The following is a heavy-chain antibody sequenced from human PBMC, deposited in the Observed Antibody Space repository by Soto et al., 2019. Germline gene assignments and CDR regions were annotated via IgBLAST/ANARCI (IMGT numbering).Heavy chain of an antibody. CDR2: ISSSSSYI. J-gene: IGHJ5*02. Sequence: EVQLVESGGGLVKPGGSLRLSCGASGFTFSSYSMNWVRQAPGKGLEWVSSISSSSSYIYYADSLKRRFTISRDNAKNSLYLKMNSPGAEDTVVYYCARDGCSSTSCYRLYNWFDPWGQGTLVTVSS. CDR1: GFTFSSYS. D-gene: IGHD2-2*01. CDR3: ARDGCSSTSCYRLYNWFDP. V-gene: IGHV3-21*01.